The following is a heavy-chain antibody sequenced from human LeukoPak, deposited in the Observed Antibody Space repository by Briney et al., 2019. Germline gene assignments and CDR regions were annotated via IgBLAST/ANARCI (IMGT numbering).Heavy chain of an antibody. CDR1: GGSISSHY. J-gene: IGHJ5*02. Sequence: SETLSLTCTVSGGSISSHYWSWIRQPPGKGLEWIGYIYYSGSTNYNPSLKSRVTISVDTSKNQFSPKLSSVTAADTAVYYCARNSNLRFLEWLSYPEGWFDPWGQGTLVTVSS. D-gene: IGHD3-3*01. CDR2: IYYSGST. V-gene: IGHV4-59*11. CDR3: ARNSNLRFLEWLSYPEGWFDP.